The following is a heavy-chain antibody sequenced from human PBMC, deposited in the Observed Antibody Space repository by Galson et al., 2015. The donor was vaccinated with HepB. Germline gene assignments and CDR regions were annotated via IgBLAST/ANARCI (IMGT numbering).Heavy chain of an antibody. V-gene: IGHV3-11*06. CDR3: AKDSFHGDYEGEYDAFDI. J-gene: IGHJ3*02. CDR2: ISSSSSYT. Sequence: SLRLSCAASGFTFSDYYMSWIRQAPGKGLEWVSYISSSSSYTNYADSVKGRFTISRDNAENSLYLQMNSLRAEDTAVYYCAKDSFHGDYEGEYDAFDIWGQGTMVTVSS. CDR1: GFTFSDYY. D-gene: IGHD4-17*01.